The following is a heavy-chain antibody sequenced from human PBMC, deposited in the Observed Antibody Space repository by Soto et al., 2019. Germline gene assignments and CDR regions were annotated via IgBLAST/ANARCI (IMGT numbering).Heavy chain of an antibody. Sequence: EVQLVESGGGFVQPGGSLKLSCVASGLTFSTSWFSWVRQAPGKGLEWVANIKEDGSEKYYVDSVKGRFILSRDNTKNSIYLQMNSLRVEDTAVYYCARDGYGGYLDCWGQGTLVTVSS. D-gene: IGHD1-26*01. CDR2: IKEDGSEK. J-gene: IGHJ4*02. CDR1: GLTFSTSW. CDR3: ARDGYGGYLDC. V-gene: IGHV3-7*04.